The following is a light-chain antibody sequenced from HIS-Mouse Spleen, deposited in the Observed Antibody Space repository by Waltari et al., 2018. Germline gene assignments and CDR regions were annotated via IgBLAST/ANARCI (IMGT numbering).Light chain of an antibody. CDR1: SSNIGSNY. V-gene: IGLV1-47*01. CDR3: AAWDDSLSGPV. CDR2: RNN. J-gene: IGLJ2*01. Sequence: QSVLTQPPSASGTPGQRVTISCSGSSSNIGSNYVYWYQQLPGTAPKLLIYRNNTRPSGVPDRFSGSKSGTSASLAISWLRSEDEADYYCAAWDDSLSGPVFGGGTKLTVL.